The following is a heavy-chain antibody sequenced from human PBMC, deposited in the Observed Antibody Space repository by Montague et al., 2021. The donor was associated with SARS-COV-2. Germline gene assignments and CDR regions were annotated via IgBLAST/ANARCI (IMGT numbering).Heavy chain of an antibody. J-gene: IGHJ2*01. Sequence: SETRSLTCTVSGGSISSYYWNWIRQSPGKGLEWIGYIYYSGSTXXXPSXKSRVTMLVDTSKRQMSLRLNSVTAADTAVYYCAGDRGRFWHFDLWGRGTLVTVSS. CDR1: GGSISSYY. CDR2: IYYSGST. D-gene: IGHD5-12*01. V-gene: IGHV4-59*01. CDR3: AGDRGRFWHFDL.